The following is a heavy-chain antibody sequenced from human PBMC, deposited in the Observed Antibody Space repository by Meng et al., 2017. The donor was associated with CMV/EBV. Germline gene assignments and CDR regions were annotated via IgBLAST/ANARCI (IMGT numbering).Heavy chain of an antibody. CDR1: GYY. Sequence: GYYWSWSRQHPGKGLEWIGYIYYSGSTYYNPSLKSRVTISVDTSKNQFSLKLSSVTAADTAVYYCARHLSYYDGSGGHPLASPTADYWGQGTLVTVSS. V-gene: IGHV4-31*02. J-gene: IGHJ4*02. CDR2: IYYSGST. CDR3: ARHLSYYDGSGGHPLASPTADY. D-gene: IGHD3-22*01.